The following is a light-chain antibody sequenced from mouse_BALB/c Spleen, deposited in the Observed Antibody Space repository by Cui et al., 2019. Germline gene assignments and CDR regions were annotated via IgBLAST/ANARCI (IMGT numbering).Light chain of an antibody. CDR1: DHITNW. J-gene: IGKJ5*01. CDR2: GAT. CDR3: QQYWSTPPT. Sequence: DIQMTQSSSYLSVSLGGIVTITCKASDHITNWLAWYQQKPGNAPRLLISGATSLETGVPSRFSGSGSGKDYTLSITSLQTEDVATYYCQQYWSTPPTFGAGTKLELK. V-gene: IGKV13-85*01.